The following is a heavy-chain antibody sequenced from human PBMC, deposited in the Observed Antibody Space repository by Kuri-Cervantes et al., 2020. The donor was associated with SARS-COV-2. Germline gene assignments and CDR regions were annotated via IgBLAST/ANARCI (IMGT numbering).Heavy chain of an antibody. J-gene: IGHJ6*02. CDR3: ARDRESYNPGDYYGMDV. CDR1: GGTFSSYA. D-gene: IGHD1-1*01. V-gene: IGHV1-69*04. Sequence: SVKVSCKASGGTFSSYAISWVRQAPGQGLEWMGRIIPILGIANYAQKFQGRVTITADKSTSTAYMELSSLRSDDTAVYYCARDRESYNPGDYYGMDVWGQGTTVTVSS. CDR2: IIPILGIA.